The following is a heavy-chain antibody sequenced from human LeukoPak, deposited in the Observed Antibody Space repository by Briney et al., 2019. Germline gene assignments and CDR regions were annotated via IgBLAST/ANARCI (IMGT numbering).Heavy chain of an antibody. CDR2: IIPIFGTA. CDR3: ARELSGSYDFDY. V-gene: IGHV1-69*05. Sequence: ASVKVSCKASGGTFSSYAISWVRQAPGQGLEWMGGIIPIFGTANYAQKFQGRVTITTDESTSTAYMELSSLRSGDTAVYYCARELSGSYDFDYWGQGTLVTVSS. D-gene: IGHD1-26*01. CDR1: GGTFSSYA. J-gene: IGHJ4*02.